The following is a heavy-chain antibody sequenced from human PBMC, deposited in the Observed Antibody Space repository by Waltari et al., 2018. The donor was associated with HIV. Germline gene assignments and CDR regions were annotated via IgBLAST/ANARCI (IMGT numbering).Heavy chain of an antibody. J-gene: IGHJ4*02. CDR3: ARTHYDTSGYCFVY. D-gene: IGHD3-22*01. CDR2: VWYDGNNK. CDR1: GFIFSSYG. Sequence: QVQLVEAGGGVVQPGRSLRLSCTASGFIFSSYGMHWVRQAPGRGVEWVAVVWYDGNNKYYADSVKGRFTICRDKSKNTLYLQMNNLRGEDTAVYYCARTHYDTSGYCFVYWGQGTLVTVSS. V-gene: IGHV3-33*01.